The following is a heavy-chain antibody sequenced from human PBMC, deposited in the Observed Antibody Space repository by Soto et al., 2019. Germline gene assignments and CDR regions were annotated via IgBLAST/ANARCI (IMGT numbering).Heavy chain of an antibody. Sequence: QVQLVQSGAEVKKPGASVKVSCKASGYTFTSYGISWVRQAPGQGLEWMGWISAYNGNTNYAQKLQGRVTMTTDTSTSTAYMELRSLRSDDTAVYYCAREGKWNDATDDYYYYYGMDVWGQGTTVTVSS. J-gene: IGHJ6*02. V-gene: IGHV1-18*01. CDR3: AREGKWNDATDDYYYYYGMDV. CDR2: ISAYNGNT. CDR1: GYTFTSYG. D-gene: IGHD1-1*01.